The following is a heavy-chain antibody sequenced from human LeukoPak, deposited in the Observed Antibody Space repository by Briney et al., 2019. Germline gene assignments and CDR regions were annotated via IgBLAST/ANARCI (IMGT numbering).Heavy chain of an antibody. D-gene: IGHD1-1*01. J-gene: IGHJ3*02. Sequence: QPGGSLRLSCAASGFTFSSYVMHWVRQAPGKGLEWVAIISYDGSNKYYADSVKGRFTISRDNSRNTLYLQMNSLRAEDTAVYHCTKVNWDDAFDIWGQGTMVTVSS. CDR2: ISYDGSNK. V-gene: IGHV3-30*04. CDR1: GFTFSSYV. CDR3: TKVNWDDAFDI.